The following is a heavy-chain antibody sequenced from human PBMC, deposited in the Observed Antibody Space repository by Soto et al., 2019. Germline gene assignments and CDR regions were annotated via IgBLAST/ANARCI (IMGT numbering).Heavy chain of an antibody. CDR1: AFTFSSYA. CDR3: AKLERPVTSEPQDY. J-gene: IGHJ4*02. V-gene: IGHV3-23*01. CDR2: ISVSGGTG. D-gene: IGHD4-17*01. Sequence: GGSLRLSCAASAFTFSSYAMSWVRQAPGKGLEWVSTISVSGGTGYYADSVRGRFTISRDSSKNTLYLQMDNLGVEDTALYYCAKLERPVTSEPQDYWGQGTPVTVSS.